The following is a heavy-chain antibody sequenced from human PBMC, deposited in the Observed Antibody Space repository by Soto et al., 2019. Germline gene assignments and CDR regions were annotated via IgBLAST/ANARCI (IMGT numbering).Heavy chain of an antibody. J-gene: IGHJ4*02. V-gene: IGHV3-15*01. CDR3: TATGTIDY. CDR1: GFTFSNAW. D-gene: IGHD1-1*01. CDR2: IKSKTDGGTT. Sequence: PVGSLRLSCAASGFTFSNAWMTWVRQAPGKGLEWVGRIKSKTDGGTTYYAAPVEGRFTISRDDSKNVVCLQMNSLKTEDTAVYYCTATGTIDYWGQGTLVTVSS.